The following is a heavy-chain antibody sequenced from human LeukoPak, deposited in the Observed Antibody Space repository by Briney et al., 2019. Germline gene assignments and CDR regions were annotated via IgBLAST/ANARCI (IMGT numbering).Heavy chain of an antibody. Sequence: SETLSLTCTVSGGSISSYYWSWIRQPPGKGLEWIGYIYYSGSTNYNPSLKSRVTISIDTSKNQFSLKLSSVTAADTAVYYCARGPYCSSTSCYSSGSWFDPWGQGTLVTVSS. CDR2: IYYSGST. CDR1: GGSISSYY. CDR3: ARGPYCSSTSCYSSGSWFDP. D-gene: IGHD2-2*01. V-gene: IGHV4-59*01. J-gene: IGHJ5*02.